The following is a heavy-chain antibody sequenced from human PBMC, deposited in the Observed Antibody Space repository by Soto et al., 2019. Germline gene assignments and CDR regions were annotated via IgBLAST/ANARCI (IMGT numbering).Heavy chain of an antibody. V-gene: IGHV1-69*13. CDR1: GGTFSSYA. CDR2: IIPIFGTA. Sequence: ASVKVSCKASGGTFSSYAISWVRQAPGQGLEWIGGIIPIFGTANYAQKFQGRVTITADESTSTAYMELSSLRSEDTAVYYCARWGYCISTSCYDYFDYWGQGTLVTVSS. D-gene: IGHD2-2*01. CDR3: ARWGYCISTSCYDYFDY. J-gene: IGHJ4*02.